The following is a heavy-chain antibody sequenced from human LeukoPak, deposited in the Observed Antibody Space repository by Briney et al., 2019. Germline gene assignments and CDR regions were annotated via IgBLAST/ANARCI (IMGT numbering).Heavy chain of an antibody. D-gene: IGHD6-6*01. CDR1: GYTFTNFD. J-gene: IGHJ4*02. CDR3: ARAVTWYSSPSPFDY. Sequence: SVKVSCKASGYTFTNFDINWVRQAPGQGLEWMGGIIPIFGTANYAQKFQGRVTITTDESTSTAYMELSSLRSEDTAVYYCARAVTWYSSPSPFDYWGQGTLVTVSS. CDR2: IIPIFGTA. V-gene: IGHV1-69*05.